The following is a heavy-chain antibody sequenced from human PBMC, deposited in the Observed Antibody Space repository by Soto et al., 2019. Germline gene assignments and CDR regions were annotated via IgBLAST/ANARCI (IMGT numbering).Heavy chain of an antibody. J-gene: IGHJ4*02. CDR2: ISSSSSTI. CDR3: ARVRYFVWFFF. D-gene: IGHD3-9*01. Sequence: EVQLVESGGGLVQPGGSLRLSCAASGFTFSSYSMNWVRQAPGKGLEWVSYISSSSSTIYYADSVKGRFTISRDNAKNSLDLQLNSLRSQGTSVYYCARVRYFVWFFFRVQGTLVTVFS. V-gene: IGHV3-48*01. CDR1: GFTFSSYS.